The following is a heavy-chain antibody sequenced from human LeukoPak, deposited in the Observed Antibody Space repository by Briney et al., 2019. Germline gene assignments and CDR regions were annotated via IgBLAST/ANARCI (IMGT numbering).Heavy chain of an antibody. Sequence: SETLSLTCAVYGGSFSGYYWSWIRQPPGKGLEWIGEINHSGSTNYNPSLKSRVTISVDTSKNQFSLKLSSVTAADTAVYYCARGGRGYCSGGSCGGPLDYWGQGTLVTVSS. D-gene: IGHD2-15*01. J-gene: IGHJ4*02. CDR3: ARGGRGYCSGGSCGGPLDY. CDR2: INHSGST. V-gene: IGHV4-34*01. CDR1: GGSFSGYY.